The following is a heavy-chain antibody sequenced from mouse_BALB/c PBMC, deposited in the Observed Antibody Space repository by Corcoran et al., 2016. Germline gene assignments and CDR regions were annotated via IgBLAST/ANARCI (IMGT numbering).Heavy chain of an antibody. CDR1: GYTFTNYG. D-gene: IGHD1-2*01. CDR3: ARATAHYYAMDY. V-gene: IGHV9-3-1*01. Sequence: QIQLVQSGPELKKPGETVKISCKASGYTFTNYGMNWVKQAPGKGLKWMGWINIYTGESTYADDFKGRFDFSLETPASTAYLQINNLKNEDTATYFCARATAHYYAMDYWGQGTSVTVSS. J-gene: IGHJ4*01. CDR2: INIYTGES.